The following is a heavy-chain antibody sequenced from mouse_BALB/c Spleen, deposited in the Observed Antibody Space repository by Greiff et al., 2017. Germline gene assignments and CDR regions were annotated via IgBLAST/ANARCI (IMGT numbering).Heavy chain of an antibody. D-gene: IGHD1-1*01. V-gene: IGHV6-6*02. Sequence: EVMLVESGGGLVQPGGSMKLSCVASGFTFSNYWMNWVRQSPEKGLEWVAEIRLKSNNYATHYAESVKGRFTISRDDSKSSVYLQMNNLRAEDTGIYYCTSNYGDAMDYWGQGTSVTVSS. J-gene: IGHJ4*01. CDR1: GFTFSNYW. CDR3: TSNYGDAMDY. CDR2: IRLKSNNYAT.